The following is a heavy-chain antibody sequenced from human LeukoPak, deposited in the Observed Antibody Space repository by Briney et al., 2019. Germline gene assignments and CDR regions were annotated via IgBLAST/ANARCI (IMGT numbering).Heavy chain of an antibody. J-gene: IGHJ4*02. V-gene: IGHV3-7*01. CDR2: IKQDGSEK. CDR1: GFTFSSYW. D-gene: IGHD3-3*01. Sequence: GGSLRLSCAASGFTFSSYWMSWVRQAPGKGLEWVANIKQDGSEKYYVDSVKGRFTTSRGNAKNSLYLQMNSLRAEDTAVYYCARALITIFGVVIFDYWGQGTLVTVSS. CDR3: ARALITIFGVVIFDY.